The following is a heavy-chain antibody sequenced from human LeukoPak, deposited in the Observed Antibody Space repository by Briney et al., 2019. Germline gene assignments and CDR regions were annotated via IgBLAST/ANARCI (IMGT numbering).Heavy chain of an antibody. CDR1: GFTFSSYW. Sequence: GGSLRLSCAASGFTFSSYWMSWVRQAPGKGLEWVANIKQDGSEKYYVDSVKGRFTISRDNAKNSLYLQMNSLRAEDTAEYYCARDSLWFGELLSGFDYWGQGTLVTVSS. D-gene: IGHD3-10*01. CDR2: IKQDGSEK. J-gene: IGHJ4*02. CDR3: ARDSLWFGELLSGFDY. V-gene: IGHV3-7*01.